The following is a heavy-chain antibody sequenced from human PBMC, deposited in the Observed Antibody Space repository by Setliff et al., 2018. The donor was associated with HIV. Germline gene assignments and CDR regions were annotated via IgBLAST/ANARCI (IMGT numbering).Heavy chain of an antibody. V-gene: IGHV4-59*11. J-gene: IGHJ3*02. CDR3: ARVATGPESFDI. CDR2: IYYSEST. D-gene: IGHD3-9*01. Sequence: SETLSLTCTVSGASIRSHYWSWIRRPPGKRLEWIGNIYYSESTNYNPSLKSRVTISVDTSRNQFSLRLNSVTAADTAVYCCARVATGPESFDIWGQGTMVTVSS. CDR1: GASIRSHY.